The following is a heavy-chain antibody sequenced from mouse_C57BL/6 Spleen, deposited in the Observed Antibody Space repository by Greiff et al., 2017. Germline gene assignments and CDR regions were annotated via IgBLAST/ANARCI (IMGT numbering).Heavy chain of an antibody. V-gene: IGHV1-18*01. J-gene: IGHJ3*01. CDR1: GYTFTDYN. CDR2: INPNNGGT. D-gene: IGHD2-4*01. CDR3: ARRLYYDYDVAWLAY. Sequence: EVKLQESGPELVKPGASVKIPCKASGYTFTDYNMDWVKQSHGKSLEWIGDINPNNGGTIYNQKFKGKATLPVDKSSSTAYVEMRSLTSEDTAVYFCARRLYYDYDVAWLAYWGQGTLVTVSA.